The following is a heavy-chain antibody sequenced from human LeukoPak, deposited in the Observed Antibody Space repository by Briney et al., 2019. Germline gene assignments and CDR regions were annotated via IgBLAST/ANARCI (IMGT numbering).Heavy chain of an antibody. CDR3: AKDGSDYDIDY. CDR1: GFTFSSYG. V-gene: IGHV3-33*06. Sequence: GGSLRLSCAASGFTFSSYGMHWVRQAPGKGLEWVALIWYDGSNKYYADSVKGRFTISRANSKNTLYLQMNSLRAEDTALYYCAKDGSDYDIDYWGQGTLVTVTS. CDR2: IWYDGSNK. D-gene: IGHD4-17*01. J-gene: IGHJ4*02.